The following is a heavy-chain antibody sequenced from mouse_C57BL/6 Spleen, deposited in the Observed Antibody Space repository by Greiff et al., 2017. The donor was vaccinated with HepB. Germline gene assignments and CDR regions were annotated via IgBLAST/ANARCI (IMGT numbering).Heavy chain of an antibody. Sequence: QVQLQQPGAELVKPGASVKMSCKASGYTFTSYWITWVKQRPGQGLEWIGDIYPGSGSTNYNEKFKSKATLTVDTSSSTAYMQLSSLTSEDSAVYYCARATVVATDWYCDVWGTGTTVTVSS. V-gene: IGHV1-55*01. D-gene: IGHD1-1*01. CDR1: GYTFTSYW. CDR2: IYPGSGST. CDR3: ARATVVATDWYCDV. J-gene: IGHJ1*03.